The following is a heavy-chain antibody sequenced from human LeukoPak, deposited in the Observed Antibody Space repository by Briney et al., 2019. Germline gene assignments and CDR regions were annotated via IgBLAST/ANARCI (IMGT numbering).Heavy chain of an antibody. CDR1: GFTFSNYG. J-gene: IGHJ5*02. Sequence: GGSLRLSCAASGFTFSNYGMTWVRQAPGKGLEWVANIKQDGSEKYYVDSVKGRFTISRDNAKNSLYLQMNSLRAEDMAVYYCARGQVWFDPWGQGTLVTVSS. CDR3: ARGQVWFDP. CDR2: IKQDGSEK. V-gene: IGHV3-7*05.